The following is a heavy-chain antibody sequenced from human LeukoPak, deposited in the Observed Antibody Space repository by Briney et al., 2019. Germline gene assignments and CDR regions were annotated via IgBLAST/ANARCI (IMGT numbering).Heavy chain of an antibody. CDR3: ARGQRELTPRFDP. CDR1: GGSISSGGYY. J-gene: IGHJ5*02. V-gene: IGHV4-31*03. CDR2: IYYSGST. D-gene: IGHD1-26*01. Sequence: PSQTLSRTCTVSGGSISSGGYYWSWIRQHPGKGLEWIGYIYYSGSTYYNPSLKSRVTISVDTSKNQFSLKLSSVTAADTAVYYCARGQRELTPRFDPWGQGTLVTVSS.